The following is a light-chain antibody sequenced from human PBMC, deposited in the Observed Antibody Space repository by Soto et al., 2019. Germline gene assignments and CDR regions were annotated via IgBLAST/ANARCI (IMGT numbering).Light chain of an antibody. V-gene: IGKV1-9*01. Sequence: IQLTQSPSFLSASVGDRVTITCRASQAISRYLAWYQQKAGKAPKLLIYAASTLQKGVPSRFSGSGSGTEFTLTISSLQPDDFATYYCQQLNTYPLFTFGPGTEVDI. J-gene: IGKJ3*01. CDR2: AAS. CDR1: QAISRY. CDR3: QQLNTYPLFT.